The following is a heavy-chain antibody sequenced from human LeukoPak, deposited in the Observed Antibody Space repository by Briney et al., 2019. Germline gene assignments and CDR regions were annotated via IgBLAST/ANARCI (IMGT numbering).Heavy chain of an antibody. Sequence: GGSLRLSCAASGFTFRNYWMHWVRQAPGKGLVWVAHINSDGSNTNYADSVKGRFTISRDNAKNTLYLQMNSLRAEDMAVYTCVRGGCSSTSCLDYWGQGTLVTVSS. D-gene: IGHD2-2*01. J-gene: IGHJ4*02. CDR3: VRGGCSSTSCLDY. CDR1: GFTFRNYW. CDR2: INSDGSNT. V-gene: IGHV3-74*01.